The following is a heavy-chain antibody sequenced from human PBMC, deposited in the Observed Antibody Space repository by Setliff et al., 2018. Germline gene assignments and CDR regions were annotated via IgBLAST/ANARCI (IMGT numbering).Heavy chain of an antibody. Sequence: LSLTCTVSGGSLSGYYWSWIRQPAGKGLEWIGRISTSGSTNYNPSLKSRLTMSVDTSKNQFSLKVTSVTAADTAVYYCVRSMPDTANFDYWGQGTLVTVSS. J-gene: IGHJ4*02. CDR3: VRSMPDTANFDY. V-gene: IGHV4-4*07. D-gene: IGHD5-18*01. CDR2: ISTSGST. CDR1: GGSLSGYY.